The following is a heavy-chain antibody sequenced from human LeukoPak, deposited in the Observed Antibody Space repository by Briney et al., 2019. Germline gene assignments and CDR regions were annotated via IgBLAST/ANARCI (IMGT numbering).Heavy chain of an antibody. J-gene: IGHJ6*02. V-gene: IGHV1-18*01. Sequence: GASVKVSRKASGYTFTSYGISWVRQAPGQGLEWMGWISAYNGNTNYAQKLQGRVTMTTDTSTSTAYMELRSLRSDDTAVYYCARDRYCSSTSCSNDYYYYYGMDVWGQGTTVTVSS. CDR3: ARDRYCSSTSCSNDYYYYYGMDV. CDR1: GYTFTSYG. CDR2: ISAYNGNT. D-gene: IGHD2-2*01.